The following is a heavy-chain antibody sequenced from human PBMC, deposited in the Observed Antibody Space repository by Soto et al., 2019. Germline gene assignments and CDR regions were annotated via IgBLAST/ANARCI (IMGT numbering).Heavy chain of an antibody. CDR1: GFTFSDYY. CDR2: ISSSGSTI. Sequence: PGGSLRLSCAASGFTFSDYYMSWIRQAPGKGLEWVSYISSSGSTIYYADSVKGRFTISRDNAKNSLYLQMNSLRAEDTAVYYCARRNGYSGYESFGGLNPDSFDYWGQGTLVTVSS. V-gene: IGHV3-11*01. J-gene: IGHJ4*02. D-gene: IGHD5-12*01. CDR3: ARRNGYSGYESFGGLNPDSFDY.